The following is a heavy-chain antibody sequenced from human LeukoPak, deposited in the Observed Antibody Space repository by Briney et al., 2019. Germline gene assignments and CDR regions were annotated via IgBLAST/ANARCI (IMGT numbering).Heavy chain of an antibody. Sequence: PGGSLRLSCAASGFTFSIYAMAWVRQAPGKGLEWVSTLSESGGLAYYADSVKGRFTISRDNSKNTLYLQVNSLRAEDTAVYYCANEGRPNSGGGYFDYWGQGTLVTVSP. J-gene: IGHJ4*02. V-gene: IGHV3-23*01. CDR3: ANEGRPNSGGGYFDY. CDR2: LSESGGLA. D-gene: IGHD4-23*01. CDR1: GFTFSIYA.